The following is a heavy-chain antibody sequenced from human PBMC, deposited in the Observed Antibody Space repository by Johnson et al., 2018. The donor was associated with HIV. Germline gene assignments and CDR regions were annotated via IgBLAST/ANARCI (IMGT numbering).Heavy chain of an antibody. V-gene: IGHV3-20*04. Sequence: VQLVESGGGVVRPGGSLRLSCAASGFTFDDYGMSWVRQAPGKGLEWVSGINWNGGSTGYADSVKGRFTISRDNSKNTLYLQMNSLRAEDTAVYYCAKDRVSYGYDAFDIWGQGTMVTVSS. D-gene: IGHD5-18*01. CDR1: GFTFDDYG. CDR2: INWNGGST. CDR3: AKDRVSYGYDAFDI. J-gene: IGHJ3*02.